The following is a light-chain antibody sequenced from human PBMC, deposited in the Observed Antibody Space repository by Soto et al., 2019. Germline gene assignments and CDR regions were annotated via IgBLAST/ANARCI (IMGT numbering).Light chain of an antibody. CDR1: RSVSSNF. V-gene: IGKV3-20*01. CDR2: GAF. Sequence: EIVLTQSPGTLSLSPGERATLSCRASRSVSSNFLAWYQQRRGQAPRLLIYGAFNRATGIPDRFSGSGSGTDFTLTIARLEPEDFAVYYCQQYADSPRSFGQGTKVDI. J-gene: IGKJ2*01. CDR3: QQYADSPRS.